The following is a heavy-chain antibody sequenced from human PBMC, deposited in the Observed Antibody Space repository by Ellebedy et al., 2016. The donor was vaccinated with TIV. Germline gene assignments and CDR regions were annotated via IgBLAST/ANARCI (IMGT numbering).Heavy chain of an antibody. D-gene: IGHD6-19*01. Sequence: GESLKISXAASGFTFSSYWMSWVRQAPGKGLEWVANIKQDGSEKYYVDSVKGRFTISRDNAKNSLYLQMNSLRAEETAVYYCARDLVAVEMGSYYYYGMDVWGQGTTVTVSS. V-gene: IGHV3-7*04. CDR2: IKQDGSEK. CDR1: GFTFSSYW. J-gene: IGHJ6*02. CDR3: ARDLVAVEMGSYYYYGMDV.